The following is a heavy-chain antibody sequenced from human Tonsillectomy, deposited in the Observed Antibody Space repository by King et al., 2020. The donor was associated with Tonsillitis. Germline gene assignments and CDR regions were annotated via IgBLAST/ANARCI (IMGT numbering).Heavy chain of an antibody. D-gene: IGHD2-2*01. V-gene: IGHV3-7*01. Sequence: VQLVESGGGLVQPGGSLRLSCAASGFTFSSYWMSWVRQAPGKGLEWVANIKQDGSEKYYVDSVKGRFTISRDNAKNSLYLQMNSLRAEDTAVYYCARARCSSTSCYPPGYYYMDVWGKGTTVTVSS. CDR2: IKQDGSEK. J-gene: IGHJ6*03. CDR3: ARARCSSTSCYPPGYYYMDV. CDR1: GFTFSSYW.